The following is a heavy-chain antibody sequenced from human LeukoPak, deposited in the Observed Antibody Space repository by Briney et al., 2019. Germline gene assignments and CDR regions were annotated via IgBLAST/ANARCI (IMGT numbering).Heavy chain of an antibody. J-gene: IGHJ4*02. CDR1: GYTFTGYY. CDR3: AGSLRYFDWPDY. Sequence: ASVKVSCKASGYTFTGYYMHWVRQAPGQGLEWMGWINPNSGGTNYAQKFQGRVTMTRDTSISTAYMELSRLRSDDPAVYYCAGSLRYFDWPDYWGQGPLVTVSS. V-gene: IGHV1-2*02. CDR2: INPNSGGT. D-gene: IGHD3-9*01.